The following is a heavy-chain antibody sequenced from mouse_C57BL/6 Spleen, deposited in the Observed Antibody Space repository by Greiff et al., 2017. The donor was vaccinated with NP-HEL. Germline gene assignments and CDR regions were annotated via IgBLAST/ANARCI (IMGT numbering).Heavy chain of an antibody. CDR3: ARGGGSSWFAY. V-gene: IGHV5-4*03. J-gene: IGHJ3*01. CDR2: ISDGGSYT. Sequence: EVMLVESGGGLVKPGGSLKLSCAASGFTFSSYAMSWVRQTPEKRLEWVATISDGGSYTYYPDNVKGRFTISRDNAKNNLYLQRSHLKSEDTAMYYCARGGGSSWFAYWGQGTLVTVSA. CDR1: GFTFSSYA. D-gene: IGHD1-1*01.